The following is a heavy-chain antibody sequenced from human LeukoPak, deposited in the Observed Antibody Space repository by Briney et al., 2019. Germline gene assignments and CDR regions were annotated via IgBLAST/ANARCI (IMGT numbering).Heavy chain of an antibody. Sequence: QSGGSLRLSCAASGFTFSSYGMHWVRQAPGKGLEWVAFIRYDGSNKYYADSVKGRFTISRDNSKNTLYLQMNSLRAEDTAVYYCAKNTKHTYGTGGDYWGQGTLVTVSS. CDR1: GFTFSSYG. J-gene: IGHJ4*02. CDR2: IRYDGSNK. V-gene: IGHV3-30*02. D-gene: IGHD3-10*01. CDR3: AKNTKHTYGTGGDY.